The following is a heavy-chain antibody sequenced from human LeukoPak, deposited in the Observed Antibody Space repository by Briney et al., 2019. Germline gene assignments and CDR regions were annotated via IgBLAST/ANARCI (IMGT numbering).Heavy chain of an antibody. D-gene: IGHD6-19*01. J-gene: IGHJ4*02. CDR2: IRSKTNNYAA. CDR3: TTPDAQQWLVR. CDR1: GFPFNASA. Sequence: GGSLSLSCAASGFPFNASAMHWVRQASGKGLEWVGRIRSKTNNYAAAYAASVKGRFTISRDDSRKTAYLQMNSLKPEDTAAYYWTTPDAQQWLVRWGQGTLVTVSS. V-gene: IGHV3-73*01.